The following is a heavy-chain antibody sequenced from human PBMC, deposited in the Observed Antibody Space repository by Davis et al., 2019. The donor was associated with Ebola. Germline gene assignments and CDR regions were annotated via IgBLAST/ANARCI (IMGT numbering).Heavy chain of an antibody. D-gene: IGHD3-10*01. CDR1: GFSLTRSGVG. Sequence: SGPTLVKPTQTLTLTCTFSGFSLTRSGVGVGWIRQPPGKALEWLALIYWNGDQNYSPALKSRLTITKDTSRNRVVLTLTDMDPVDTATYYCAHILRDYYYASGSYSPRLDYWGQGTLVTVSS. CDR2: IYWNGDQ. CDR3: AHILRDYYYASGSYSPRLDY. V-gene: IGHV2-5*01. J-gene: IGHJ4*02.